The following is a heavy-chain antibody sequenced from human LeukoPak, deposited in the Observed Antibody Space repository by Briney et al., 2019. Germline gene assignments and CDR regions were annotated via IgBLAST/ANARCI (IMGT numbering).Heavy chain of an antibody. J-gene: IGHJ4*02. CDR3: ARDGRYYYGSGSYYTRTFDY. V-gene: IGHV1-18*01. CDR1: GYTFTSYG. Sequence: ASVKVSCKASGYTFTSYGISWVRQAPGQGLEWMGWISAYNGNTNYAQKVQGRVTMTTDTSTSTAYMELRSLRSDDTAVYYCARDGRYYYGSGSYYTRTFDYWGQGTLVTVSS. CDR2: ISAYNGNT. D-gene: IGHD3-10*01.